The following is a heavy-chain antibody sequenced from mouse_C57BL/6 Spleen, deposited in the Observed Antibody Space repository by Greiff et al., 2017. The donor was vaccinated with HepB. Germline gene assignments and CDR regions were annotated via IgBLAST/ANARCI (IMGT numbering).Heavy chain of an antibody. D-gene: IGHD2-3*01. CDR3: ARKGDDGLYYYAMDY. CDR1: GYTFTDYN. V-gene: IGHV1-18*01. Sequence: VQLKESGPELVKPGASVKIPCKASGYTFTDYNMDWVKQSHGKSLEWIGDINPNNGGTIYNQKFKGKATLTVDKSSSTAYMELRSLTSEDTAVYYCARKGDDGLYYYAMDYWGQGTSVTVSS. J-gene: IGHJ4*01. CDR2: INPNNGGT.